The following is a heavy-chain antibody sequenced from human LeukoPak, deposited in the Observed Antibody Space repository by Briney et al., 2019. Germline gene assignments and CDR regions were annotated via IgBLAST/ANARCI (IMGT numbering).Heavy chain of an antibody. CDR3: ARAIRSVDSSAHSINWFDP. J-gene: IGHJ5*02. CDR2: ISATSTYI. D-gene: IGHD3-22*01. CDR1: GFSLTDYT. Sequence: GGSLRLSCASSGFSLTDYTMNWVRQAPGKGLEWVSSISATSTYIYYAESVKGRFTISRDNARNSLYLQMDGLRPEDTAVYYCARAIRSVDSSAHSINWFDPWGQGTLVTVSS. V-gene: IGHV3-21*01.